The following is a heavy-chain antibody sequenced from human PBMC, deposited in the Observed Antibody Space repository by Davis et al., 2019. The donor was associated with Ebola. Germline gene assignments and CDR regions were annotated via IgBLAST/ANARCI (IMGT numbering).Heavy chain of an antibody. J-gene: IGHJ6*02. CDR3: ARYCSGGSCYHYYYYGMDV. D-gene: IGHD2-15*01. V-gene: IGHV1-69*13. Sequence: AASVKVSCKGSGYSFTSYWIGWVRQMPGKGLEWMGIIPIFGTANYAQKFQGRVTITADESTSTAHMELSSLRSEDTAVYYCARYCSGGSCYHYYYYGMDVWGQGTTVTVSS. CDR1: GYSFTSYW. CDR2: IIPIFGTA.